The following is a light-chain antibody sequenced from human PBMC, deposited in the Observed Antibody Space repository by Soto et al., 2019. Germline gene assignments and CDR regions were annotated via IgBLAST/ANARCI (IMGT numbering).Light chain of an antibody. CDR2: SNT. CDR3: SSYTCSSTQV. V-gene: IGLV1-44*01. CDR1: SSNIGSHT. J-gene: IGLJ1*01. Sequence: VLTQPPSASGTPGQTIAISCSGGSSNIGSHTVSWYQQLPGTAPRLLIYSNTQRPSGVPDRFSGSKSGNTASLTISGLQAEDEADYYWSSYTCSSTQVFGTGTKVTVL.